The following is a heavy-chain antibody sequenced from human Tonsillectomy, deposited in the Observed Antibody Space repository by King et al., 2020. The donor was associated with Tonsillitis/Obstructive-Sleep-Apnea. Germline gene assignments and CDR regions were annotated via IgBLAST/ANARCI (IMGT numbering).Heavy chain of an antibody. CDR3: ARTADCWSGYPPSYYYMDV. CDR2: IYYSGST. V-gene: IGHV4-59*01. CDR1: GGSISSYY. Sequence: QLQESGPGLVKPSETLSLTCTVSGGSISSYYWSWIRQPPGKGLEWIGYIYYSGSTNYNPSLKSRVTISVDTSKKQFSLKLSSVTAADTAVYYCARTADCWSGYPPSYYYMDVWGKGTTVTVSS. D-gene: IGHD3-3*01. J-gene: IGHJ6*03.